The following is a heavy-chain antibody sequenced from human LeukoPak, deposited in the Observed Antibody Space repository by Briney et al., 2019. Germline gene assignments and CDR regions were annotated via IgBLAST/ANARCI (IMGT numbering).Heavy chain of an antibody. CDR1: GGTFSSYA. V-gene: IGHV1-69*13. CDR3: ARGTSTVAGTTRFDY. D-gene: IGHD6-19*01. CDR2: IIPIFGTT. J-gene: IGHJ4*02. Sequence: ASVKVSCEASGGTFSSYAVSWVRQAPGQGLEWMGGIIPIFGTTNYAQKFQGRVTITADESTSTAYMELSSLRSEDTAVYYCARGTSTVAGTTRFDYWGQGTLVTVSS.